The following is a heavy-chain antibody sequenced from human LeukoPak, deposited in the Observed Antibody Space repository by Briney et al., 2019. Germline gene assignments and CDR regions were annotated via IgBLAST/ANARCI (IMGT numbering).Heavy chain of an antibody. CDR1: GFIFMSYW. Sequence: GSLRPSCAASGFIFMSYWMSWVRQAPGKGLEWVANIMQDGSEKYYVDSVKGRFTISRDNAKNSLNLLMNSLRDEDTALYYCARVDGHWIYCSSTSCYAPYFDYWGQGTLVTVSS. J-gene: IGHJ4*02. CDR2: IMQDGSEK. CDR3: ARVDGHWIYCSSTSCYAPYFDY. V-gene: IGHV3-7*01. D-gene: IGHD2-2*01.